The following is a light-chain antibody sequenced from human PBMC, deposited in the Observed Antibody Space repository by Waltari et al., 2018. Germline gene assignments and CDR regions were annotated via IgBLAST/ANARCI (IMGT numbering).Light chain of an antibody. V-gene: IGKV3-20*01. J-gene: IGKJ2*01. CDR2: GAS. Sequence: EIVFTQSPGTLSLSPGERATLSCRASQSVSSSYLAWYQQKPGQAPRLLIFGASNRATGIPDRFSGSGSGTDFTLTIARLEPEDFAVYFCQQYGTSPTTFGQGTKLEI. CDR1: QSVSSSY. CDR3: QQYGTSPTT.